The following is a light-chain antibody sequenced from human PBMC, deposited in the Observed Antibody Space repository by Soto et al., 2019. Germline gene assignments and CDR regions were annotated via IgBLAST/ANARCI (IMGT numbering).Light chain of an antibody. V-gene: IGLV8-61*01. J-gene: IGLJ3*02. CDR1: SGSVSSSYY. CDR2: STN. Sequence: QTVVTQEPSFSVSPGGTVTLTCGLKSGSVSSSYYASWYQQTPGQPPRTVIYSTNIRSSGVPDRFSGSILGNKAALTITGAQAEDECDYYCVLYLGSGIAVFGGGTQLTVL. CDR3: VLYLGSGIAV.